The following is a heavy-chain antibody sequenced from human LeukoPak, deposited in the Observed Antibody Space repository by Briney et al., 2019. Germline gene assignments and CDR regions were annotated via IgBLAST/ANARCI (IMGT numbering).Heavy chain of an antibody. V-gene: IGHV3-23*01. D-gene: IGHD6-19*01. CDR3: AKTLGWPSSWFDP. J-gene: IGHJ5*02. Sequence: GGSLRLSCAASGFTFSSYAMSWVRQAPGKGLEWVSAISGSGGSTYHADSVKGRSTISRDNSKNTLYLQMNSLRAEDTAVYYCAKTLGWPSSWFDPWGQGTLVTVSS. CDR1: GFTFSSYA. CDR2: ISGSGGST.